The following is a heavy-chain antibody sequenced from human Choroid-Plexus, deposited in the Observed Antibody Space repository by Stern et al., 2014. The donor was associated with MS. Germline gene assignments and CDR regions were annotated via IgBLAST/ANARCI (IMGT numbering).Heavy chain of an antibody. J-gene: IGHJ6*02. CDR3: ARDQRGITIFGVVTDYYYLGMDV. V-gene: IGHV1-2*02. CDR2: INPKTGGT. CDR1: GYIFTGYY. Sequence: MQLVESGAEVKKPGASVKVSCKTSGYIFTGYYIHWVRQAPGQGLEWMAWINPKTGGTKYAQKFQCRVTMSRDTSISTAYVELSSLTSDDTAVYYCARDQRGITIFGVVTDYYYLGMDVWGQGTTVTVSS. D-gene: IGHD3-3*01.